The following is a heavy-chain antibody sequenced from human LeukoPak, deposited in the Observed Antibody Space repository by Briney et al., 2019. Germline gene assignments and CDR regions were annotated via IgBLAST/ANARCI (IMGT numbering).Heavy chain of an antibody. CDR2: ISAYNGNT. Sequence: ASVKVSCKASGYTFTSDGISWVRQAPGQGLEWMGWISAYNGNTNYAQKLQGRVTMTTDTSTSTAYMELRSLRSDDTAVYYCARMYCSGGSCYSGTYYFDYWGQGTLVTVSS. J-gene: IGHJ4*02. CDR3: ARMYCSGGSCYSGTYYFDY. V-gene: IGHV1-18*01. D-gene: IGHD2-15*01. CDR1: GYTFTSDG.